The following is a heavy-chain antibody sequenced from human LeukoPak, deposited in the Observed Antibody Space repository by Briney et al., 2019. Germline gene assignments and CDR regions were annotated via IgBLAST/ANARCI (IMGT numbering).Heavy chain of an antibody. CDR3: VRDDGDV. Sequence: GGSLRLSCAGSGFTVTDVWMKWVRQAPGKRLEWVASINNDGSGKYSVDSVRDRVTISRDNAKNSLHLQINSLTVEHTAIYYCVRDDGDVWGKGTTVPVSS. V-gene: IGHV3-7*03. CDR2: INNDGSGK. CDR1: GFTVTDVW. J-gene: IGHJ6*04.